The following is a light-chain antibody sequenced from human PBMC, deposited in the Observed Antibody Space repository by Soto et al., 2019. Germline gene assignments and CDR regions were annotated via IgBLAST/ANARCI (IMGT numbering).Light chain of an antibody. CDR2: DAS. V-gene: IGKV3-11*01. CDR3: QQRSNWQIT. Sequence: EIVLTQSPATLSLSPGERATLSCRASQNVNSYITWYQQKPGQAPRLLIYDASNRATGLPARFSGSGSGTDFTLTINSLEPEDFAVYYCQQRSNWQITVGQGTRLEIK. CDR1: QNVNSY. J-gene: IGKJ5*01.